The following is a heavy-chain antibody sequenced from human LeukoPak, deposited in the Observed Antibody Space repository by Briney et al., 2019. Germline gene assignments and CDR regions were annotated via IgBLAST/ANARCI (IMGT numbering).Heavy chain of an antibody. CDR2: INTYNDNT. J-gene: IGHJ4*02. V-gene: IGHV1-18*01. CDR1: GYTFTTLG. D-gene: IGHD2-15*01. CDR3: AREYCLGGKCWDPDY. Sequence: GASVKVSCKASGYTFTTLGISWVRQAPGQGLEWKGWINTYNDNTKYAQKFQDRITVTADTSTSTVYMDLSSLRSDDTAVYYCAREYCLGGKCWDPDYWGQGTLVTVSS.